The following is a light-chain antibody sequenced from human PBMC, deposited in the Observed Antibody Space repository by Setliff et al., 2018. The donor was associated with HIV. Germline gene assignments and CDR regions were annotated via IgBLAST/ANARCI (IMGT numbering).Light chain of an antibody. CDR3: QSYDTSLSCYV. CDR1: SSNIGAGYD. CDR2: DNN. Sequence: QSVLTQPPSVSGAPGQRVTISCIGSSSNIGAGYDVHWYQQVPGTAPKLLIFDNNIRTSGVPDRFSGSKSGTSASLAITGLQAEDEADYYCQSYDTSLSCYVFGIGTKVTVL. J-gene: IGLJ1*01. V-gene: IGLV1-40*01.